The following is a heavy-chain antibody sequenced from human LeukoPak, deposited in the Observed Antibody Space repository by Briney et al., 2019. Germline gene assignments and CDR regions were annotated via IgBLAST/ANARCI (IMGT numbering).Heavy chain of an antibody. Sequence: SETLSLTCTVSGGSISSGGYYWSWIRQHPGKGLEWIGYIYYTRSTYYNPSLKSRVIISVDTSKNQFSLKLNSVTAADTAVYYCARYCSSTSCRWFDPWGQGTLVTVSS. CDR1: GGSISSGGYY. CDR2: IYYTRST. D-gene: IGHD2-2*01. CDR3: ARYCSSTSCRWFDP. V-gene: IGHV4-31*03. J-gene: IGHJ5*02.